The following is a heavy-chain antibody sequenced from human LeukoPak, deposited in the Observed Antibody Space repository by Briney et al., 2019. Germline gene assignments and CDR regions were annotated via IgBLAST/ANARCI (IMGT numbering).Heavy chain of an antibody. CDR3: AGDSSMGV. Sequence: PSETLSLTCTVSGGSIRSYYWSWSRQPPGKGLEWIANIYYSGSTNYNPSLKSRVIISLDTSKNQFSLKLSSVTAADAAVYYCAGDSSMGVWGRGTTVTVSS. V-gene: IGHV4-59*01. CDR2: IYYSGST. J-gene: IGHJ6*02. CDR1: GGSIRSYY.